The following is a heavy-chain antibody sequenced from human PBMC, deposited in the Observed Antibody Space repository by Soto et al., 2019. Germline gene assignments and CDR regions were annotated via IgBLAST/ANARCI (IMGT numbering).Heavy chain of an antibody. V-gene: IGHV3-23*01. J-gene: IGHJ4*02. Sequence: GSLRLSCAAPGFTFGSSAMSWGRQAPGRGLEWVSGITDTGDGTYHADSVKGRFTISRDNSKNTLYLQMDSLRVEDTAVYYCAKDRQLLAPEFWGQGTLVTVSS. CDR1: GFTFGSSA. CDR3: AKDRQLLAPEF. CDR2: ITDTGDGT. D-gene: IGHD6-19*01.